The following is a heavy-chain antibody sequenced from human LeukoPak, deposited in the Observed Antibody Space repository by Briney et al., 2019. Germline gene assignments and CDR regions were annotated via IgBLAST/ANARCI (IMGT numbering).Heavy chain of an antibody. V-gene: IGHV4-4*07. CDR2: IYTSGST. CDR3: ATGECSGGICSTHNYYYYYMDV. Sequence: SETLSLTCTVSGGSISSYYWGWIRQPAGKGLEGIGRIYTSGSTNYNPSLKSRVTMSVDTSKNQFSLKLSSVTAADTAVYYCATGECSGGICSTHNYYYYYMDVWGKGTTVSVSS. CDR1: GGSISSYY. D-gene: IGHD2-15*01. J-gene: IGHJ6*03.